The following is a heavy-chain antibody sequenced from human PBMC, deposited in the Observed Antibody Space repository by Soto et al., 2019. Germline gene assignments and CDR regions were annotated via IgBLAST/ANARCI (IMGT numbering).Heavy chain of an antibody. CDR1: GYTFTSYY. J-gene: IGHJ6*02. Sequence: ASVKVSCKASGYTFTSYYMHWVRQAPGQGLEWMGWISAYNGNTNYAQKLQGRVTMTTDTSTSTAYMELRSLRSDDTAVYYCARVGYSGYDYYYYYGMDVWGQGTTVTVS. CDR3: ARVGYSGYDYYYYYGMDV. D-gene: IGHD5-12*01. V-gene: IGHV1-18*04. CDR2: ISAYNGNT.